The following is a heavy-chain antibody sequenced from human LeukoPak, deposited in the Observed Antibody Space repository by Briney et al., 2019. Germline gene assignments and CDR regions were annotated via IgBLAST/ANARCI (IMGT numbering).Heavy chain of an antibody. D-gene: IGHD2-2*01. CDR3: ASDPRYCSSTSCYFGWFDP. Sequence: ASVKVSCKASGYTFTSYDINWVRQAPGQGLEWMGIINPSGGSTSYAQKFQGRVTTTRATSTSTFYMQLSSLTSDTTAEYYSASDPRYCSSTSCYFGWFDPWGQGTLVTVSS. CDR1: GYTFTSYD. CDR2: INPSGGST. V-gene: IGHV1-46*01. J-gene: IGHJ5*02.